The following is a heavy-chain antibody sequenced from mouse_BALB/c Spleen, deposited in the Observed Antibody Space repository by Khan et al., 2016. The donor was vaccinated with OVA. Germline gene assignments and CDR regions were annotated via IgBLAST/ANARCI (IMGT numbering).Heavy chain of an antibody. CDR1: GYTFTNFG. CDR2: INTYTGEP. V-gene: IGHV9-3-1*01. CDR3: ARPPYFSYVMVY. D-gene: IGHD2-10*01. Sequence: QIQLVQSGPELKKPGETVKISCKASGYTFTNFGMNWVQQAPGKGLKWMGWINTYTGEPTYADDFKGRFAFSLETSASTAYLQISNLKNEDTATYFCARPPYFSYVMVYWGQGTSVTVSS. J-gene: IGHJ4*01.